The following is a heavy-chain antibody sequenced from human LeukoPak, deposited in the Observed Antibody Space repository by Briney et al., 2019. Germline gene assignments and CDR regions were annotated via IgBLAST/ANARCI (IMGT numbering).Heavy chain of an antibody. J-gene: IGHJ2*01. D-gene: IGHD4/OR15-4a*01. CDR1: DFTFSSYA. CDR3: AKGDHGGNIYWYFDL. V-gene: IGHV3-23*01. Sequence: GGSLRLSCEASDFTFSSYAMSWVRQAPGKGLEWVSAITGAGGSTYYADSVKGRFTISRDNSKNALYLQMNSLRAEDTAVYFCAKGDHGGNIYWYFDLWGRGTLVTVAS. CDR2: ITGAGGST.